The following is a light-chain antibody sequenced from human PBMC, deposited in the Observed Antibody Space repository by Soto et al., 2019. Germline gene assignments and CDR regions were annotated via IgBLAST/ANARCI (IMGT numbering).Light chain of an antibody. CDR3: QQYNSQGT. J-gene: IGKJ1*01. Sequence: DLQMTQSPSTLSASVGDSVTITCRASQYISSWLAWYQQKPGKAPKLLIYKASSLESGVPSRFSGNGSGTELTLTISSLQPDDFATYYCQQYNSQGTFGQGTKVEIK. V-gene: IGKV1-5*03. CDR1: QYISSW. CDR2: KAS.